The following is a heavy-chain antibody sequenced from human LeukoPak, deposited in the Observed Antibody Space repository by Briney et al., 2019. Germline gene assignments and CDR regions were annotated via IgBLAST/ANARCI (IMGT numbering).Heavy chain of an antibody. Sequence: GGSLRLSCAASGXTFSNYGMHWVRQAPGKGREWVAVIWYDGSDKYYADSVKGRFTISRDNSKNTLYVQMNSLRAEDTAVYYCAVWYTSSWSFDYWGQGTLVTVSS. J-gene: IGHJ4*02. CDR3: AVWYTSSWSFDY. CDR1: GXTFSNYG. CDR2: IWYDGSDK. D-gene: IGHD6-13*01. V-gene: IGHV3-33*01.